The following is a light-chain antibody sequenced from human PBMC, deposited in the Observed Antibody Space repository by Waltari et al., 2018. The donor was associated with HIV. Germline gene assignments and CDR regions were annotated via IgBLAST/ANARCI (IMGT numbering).Light chain of an antibody. CDR1: QSINSW. V-gene: IGKV1-5*03. CDR2: KAS. J-gene: IGKJ1*01. CDR3: QQYGISPLT. Sequence: DVQMTQSPSTLSASVGDRVTITCRASQSINSWLAWYQQKPGKAPKLLIYKASSLESGVPSRFSGRGSGTGFTLTISSLQPDDFATYYCQQYGISPLTFGQGTKVEIK.